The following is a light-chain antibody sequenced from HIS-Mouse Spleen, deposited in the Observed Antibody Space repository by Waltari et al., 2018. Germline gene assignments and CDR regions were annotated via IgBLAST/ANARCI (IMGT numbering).Light chain of an antibody. Sequence: DIVLTQSPGTLSLSPGERAPLPCRASQSVSSSYLAWYQQKPGQAPRLLIYGASSRATGIPDRFSGSGSGTDFTLTISRLEPEDFAVYYCQQYGSSPLTFGGGTKVEIK. V-gene: IGKV3-20*01. J-gene: IGKJ4*01. CDR2: GAS. CDR3: QQYGSSPLT. CDR1: QSVSSSY.